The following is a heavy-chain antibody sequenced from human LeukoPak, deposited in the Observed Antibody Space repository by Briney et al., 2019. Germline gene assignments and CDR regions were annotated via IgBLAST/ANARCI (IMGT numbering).Heavy chain of an antibody. CDR2: ISWNSGNI. D-gene: IGHD6-13*01. CDR1: GFTFDDYA. Sequence: GRSLRLSCAASGFTFDDYAMHWVRQAPGKGLEWVSGISWNSGNIGYADSVKGRFTISRDNAKNSLYLQMNSLRAEDTALYYCAKESAVGTKASDYWGQGTLVTVSS. CDR3: AKESAVGTKASDY. J-gene: IGHJ4*02. V-gene: IGHV3-9*01.